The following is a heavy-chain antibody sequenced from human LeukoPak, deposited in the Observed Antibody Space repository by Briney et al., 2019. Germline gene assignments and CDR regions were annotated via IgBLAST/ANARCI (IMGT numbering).Heavy chain of an antibody. D-gene: IGHD3-22*01. Sequence: SGGSLRLSCAASGFTFNNAWMSWVRQAPGKGLEWVGRIKSKTDGGTTDYAAPVKGRFTISRDDSKNTLYLQMNSLKTEDTAVYYCAKPSSGYTSFHIWGQGTMVTVSS. V-gene: IGHV3-15*01. J-gene: IGHJ3*02. CDR2: IKSKTDGGTT. CDR3: AKPSSGYTSFHI. CDR1: GFTFNNAW.